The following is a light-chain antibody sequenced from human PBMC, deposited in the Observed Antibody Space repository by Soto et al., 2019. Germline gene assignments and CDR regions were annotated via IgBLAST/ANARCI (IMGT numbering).Light chain of an antibody. Sequence: EIVLTQSPATLSLSQGERATLSCGASQSVSSSYLAWYQQKPGQAPRLLIYDASNRATGIPARFSGSGSGTDFTLTISSLEPEDFAVYYCQQRSNWPPRWTFGQGTKVGIK. V-gene: IGKV3-11*01. CDR1: QSVSSSY. CDR3: QQRSNWPPRWT. J-gene: IGKJ1*01. CDR2: DAS.